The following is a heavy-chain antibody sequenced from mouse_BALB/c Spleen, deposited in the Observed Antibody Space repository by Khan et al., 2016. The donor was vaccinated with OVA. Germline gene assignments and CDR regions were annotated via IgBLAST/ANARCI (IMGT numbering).Heavy chain of an antibody. CDR1: GYTFTTAG. J-gene: IGHJ1*01. CDR3: ASGYGYGWYFDV. V-gene: IGHV9-4*02. Sequence: QIQLVQSGPELKKPGEPVRISCKASGYTFTTAGMQWVQKMPGQGLKGIGWINTHSGVPKYAEDFKGRFAFSLETSASTAYLQITNRKNEGTATYFCASGYGYGWYFDVWGAGTTVTVSS. D-gene: IGHD2-2*01. CDR2: INTHSGVP.